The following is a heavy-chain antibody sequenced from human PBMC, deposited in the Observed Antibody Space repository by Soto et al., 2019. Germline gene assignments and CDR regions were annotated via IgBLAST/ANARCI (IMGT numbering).Heavy chain of an antibody. V-gene: IGHV4-59*01. CDR3: ATGATYISSWSGSFDY. Sequence: QVQLQESGPGLVKPSETLSLTCTVSGGSISGYYWSWIRQPPGKGLEWIGYIYYSESTNYNPSLQSRLTISVDTSKNQFSLKLSSVTAADTAVYYCATGATYISSWSGSFDYWGQGTLVTVSS. CDR1: GGSISGYY. J-gene: IGHJ4*02. D-gene: IGHD6-13*01. CDR2: IYYSEST.